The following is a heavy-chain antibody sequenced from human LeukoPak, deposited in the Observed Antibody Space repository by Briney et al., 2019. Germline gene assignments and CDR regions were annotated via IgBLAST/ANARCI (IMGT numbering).Heavy chain of an antibody. D-gene: IGHD7-27*01. CDR3: ARDNWGSGDAFDI. CDR1: GGSISSSSYY. Sequence: PPETLSLTCTVSGGSISSSSYYWGWIRQPPGKGLEWIGSIYYSGSTYYNPSLKSRVTISVDTSKNQFSLKLSSVTAADTAVYYCARDNWGSGDAFDIWGQGTMVTVSS. J-gene: IGHJ3*02. CDR2: IYYSGST. V-gene: IGHV4-39*02.